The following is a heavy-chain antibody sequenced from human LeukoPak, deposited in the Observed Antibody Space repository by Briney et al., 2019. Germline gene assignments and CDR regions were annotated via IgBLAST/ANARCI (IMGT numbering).Heavy chain of an antibody. J-gene: IGHJ4*02. CDR2: ISSSGSTI. CDR1: GFTFSSYE. CDR3: AREYGSSGYYYFDY. D-gene: IGHD3-22*01. Sequence: PGGSLRLSCAASGFTFSSYEMNWVRQAPGKGLEWVSYISSSGSTIYYADSVKGRFTISRDNAKNSLYLQMNSLRAEDTAVYYCAREYGSSGYYYFDYWGQGTLVTVSS. V-gene: IGHV3-48*03.